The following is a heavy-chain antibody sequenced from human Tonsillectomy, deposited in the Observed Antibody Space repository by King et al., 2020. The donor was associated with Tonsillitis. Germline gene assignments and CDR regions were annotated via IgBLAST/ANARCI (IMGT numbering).Heavy chain of an antibody. CDR1: GGSFSGYY. Sequence: VQLQQWGAGLLKPSETLSLTCAVYGGSFSGYYWSWIRQPPGKGLEWIGEINHSGSTNYNPSLNSRVTISVDTAKNQFSPKLSSVTAADTAVYYCARYFGSYELDPWGQGTLVTVSS. J-gene: IGHJ5*02. V-gene: IGHV4-34*01. CDR2: INHSGST. D-gene: IGHD2-21*01. CDR3: ARYFGSYELDP.